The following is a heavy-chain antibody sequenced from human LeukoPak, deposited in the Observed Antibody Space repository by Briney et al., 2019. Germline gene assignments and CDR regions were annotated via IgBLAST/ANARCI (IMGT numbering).Heavy chain of an antibody. Sequence: LRLSCAASGFTFSSSAMSWIRQHPGKGLEWIGYIHNSGSTYYNPSLKSPVSISVDTSKSHFSLRLSSVTAADTAVYYCARGEYYGSGSYYPGDYWGQGTLVTVSS. D-gene: IGHD3-10*01. CDR3: ARGEYYGSGSYYPGDY. V-gene: IGHV4-31*02. CDR1: GFTFSSSA. J-gene: IGHJ4*02. CDR2: IHNSGST.